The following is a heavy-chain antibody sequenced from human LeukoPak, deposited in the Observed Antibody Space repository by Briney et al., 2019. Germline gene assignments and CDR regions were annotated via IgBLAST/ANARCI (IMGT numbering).Heavy chain of an antibody. Sequence: GGSLRHSCAASGFTFSSYSMNWVRQAPGKGLEWVSYISSSSSTIYYADSVKGRFTISRDNAKNSLYLQMNSLRSDDTAVYYCARDLRTYSSGPSYYWGQGTLVTVSS. CDR1: GFTFSSYS. CDR2: ISSSSSTI. V-gene: IGHV3-48*04. J-gene: IGHJ4*02. CDR3: ARDLRTYSSGPSYY. D-gene: IGHD6-19*01.